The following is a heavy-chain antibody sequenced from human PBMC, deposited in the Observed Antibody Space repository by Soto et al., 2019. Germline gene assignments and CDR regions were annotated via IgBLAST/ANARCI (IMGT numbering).Heavy chain of an antibody. J-gene: IGHJ4*02. D-gene: IGHD3-22*01. CDR3: ARDLNRDYYDSSGYYDY. Sequence: GGSLRLSCAASGFTFSSYGMHWVRQAPGKGLEWVAVIWYDGSNKYYADSVKGRFTISRDNSKNTLYLQMNSLRAEDTAVYYCARDLNRDYYDSSGYYDYWGQGTLVTVSS. CDR2: IWYDGSNK. CDR1: GFTFSSYG. V-gene: IGHV3-33*01.